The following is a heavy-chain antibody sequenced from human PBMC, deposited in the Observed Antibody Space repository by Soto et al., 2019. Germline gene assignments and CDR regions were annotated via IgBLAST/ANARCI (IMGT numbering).Heavy chain of an antibody. CDR3: AREAMSSSWSHVGAFDI. Sequence: ASVKVSCKASGYTFTGYYMHWVRQAPGQGLEWMGWINPNSGGTNYAQKFQGWVTMTRDTSISTAYMELSRLRSDDTAVYYCAREAMSSSWSHVGAFDIWGQGTMVTVSS. D-gene: IGHD6-13*01. CDR1: GYTFTGYY. V-gene: IGHV1-2*04. J-gene: IGHJ3*02. CDR2: INPNSGGT.